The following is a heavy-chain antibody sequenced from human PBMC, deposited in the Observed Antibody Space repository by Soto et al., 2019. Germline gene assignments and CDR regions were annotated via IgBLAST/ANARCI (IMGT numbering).Heavy chain of an antibody. Sequence: ASVKVSCKASGYTFTGYYMHWVRQAPGQGLEWMGWINPNSGGTNYAQKFQGRVTMTRDTSISTAYMELSRLRSDDTAVYYCARRPQVTKRVSSFDYWGQGTLVTVS. V-gene: IGHV1-2*02. J-gene: IGHJ4*02. CDR1: GYTFTGYY. D-gene: IGHD4-17*01. CDR3: ARRPQVTKRVSSFDY. CDR2: INPNSGGT.